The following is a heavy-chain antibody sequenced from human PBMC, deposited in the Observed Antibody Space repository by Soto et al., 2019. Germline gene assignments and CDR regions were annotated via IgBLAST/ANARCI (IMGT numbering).Heavy chain of an antibody. CDR3: ARRPYGDYGGYFDY. J-gene: IGHJ4*02. V-gene: IGHV3-74*01. Sequence: GGSPRLSCAASGFTFSSYCLHWVRQAPGKGLVWVSRICDDAISTNYADSVKGRFTISRDNAKNTLYLQMNSLRAEDTAVYYCARRPYGDYGGYFDYWGQGTLVTVSS. D-gene: IGHD4-17*01. CDR1: GFTFSSYC. CDR2: ICDDAIST.